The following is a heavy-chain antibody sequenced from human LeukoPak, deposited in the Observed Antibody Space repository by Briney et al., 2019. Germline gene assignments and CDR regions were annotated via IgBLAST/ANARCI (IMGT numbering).Heavy chain of an antibody. Sequence: SETLSLTCTVSGGSISSSSYYCGWIRQPPGKGLEWIGSIYYSGSTYYNPSLKSRVTISVDTSKNQFSLKLSSVTAADTAVYYCVGGHCSGGSCSDVWGKGTTVTVSS. J-gene: IGHJ6*04. D-gene: IGHD2-15*01. CDR1: GGSISSSSYY. CDR3: VGGHCSGGSCSDV. CDR2: IYYSGST. V-gene: IGHV4-39*01.